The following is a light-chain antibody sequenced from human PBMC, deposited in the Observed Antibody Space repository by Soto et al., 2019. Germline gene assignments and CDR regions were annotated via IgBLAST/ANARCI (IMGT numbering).Light chain of an antibody. Sequence: DIQMTQSPSTLSASVGDIVNITCLASQSLSSWLAWYQQKPGKAPKLLIYDASSSESGVPSRFSGSGSGTEFTLTISSLQPEDVATYYCLQLNTYPWTCGQGTKGDIK. J-gene: IGKJ1*01. CDR1: QSLSSW. V-gene: IGKV1-5*01. CDR2: DAS. CDR3: LQLNTYPWT.